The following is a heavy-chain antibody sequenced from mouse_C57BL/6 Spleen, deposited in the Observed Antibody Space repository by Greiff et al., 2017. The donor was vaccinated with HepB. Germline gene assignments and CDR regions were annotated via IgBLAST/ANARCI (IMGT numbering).Heavy chain of an antibody. CDR2: IYPRSGNT. V-gene: IGHV1-81*01. D-gene: IGHD2-5*01. CDR3: ARKGYSNYVGYFDY. J-gene: IGHJ2*01. CDR1: GYTFTSYG. Sequence: QVQLKQSGAELARPGASVKLSCKASGYTFTSYGISWVKQRTGQGLEWIGEIYPRSGNTYYNEKFKGKATLTADKSSSTASMELRSLTSEDSAVYFCARKGYSNYVGYFDYWGQGTTLTVSS.